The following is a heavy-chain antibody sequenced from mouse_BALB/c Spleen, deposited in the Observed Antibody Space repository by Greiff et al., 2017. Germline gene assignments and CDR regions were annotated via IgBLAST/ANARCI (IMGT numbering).Heavy chain of an antibody. CDR1: GYTFTSYW. D-gene: IGHD2-14*01. CDR2: IYPGSGST. Sequence: LKQPGSELVRPGASVKLSCKASGYTFTSYWMHWVKQRPGQGLEWIGNIYPGSGSTNYDEKFKSKATLTVDTSSSTAYMQLSSLTSEDSAVYYCTRRGYRYLMDYWGQGTSVTVSS. J-gene: IGHJ4*01. V-gene: IGHV1S22*01. CDR3: TRRGYRYLMDY.